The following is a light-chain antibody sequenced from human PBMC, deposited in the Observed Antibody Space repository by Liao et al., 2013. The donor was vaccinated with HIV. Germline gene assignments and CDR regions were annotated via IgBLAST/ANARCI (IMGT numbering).Light chain of an antibody. J-gene: IGLJ3*02. Sequence: SDDLTQPPSVSVSPGQTATITCSGEKVGSKNACWYQVKAGQSPLLVIYQDDKRPSTIPERFSGSNSGNTATLTITGTQALDEADYYCQTWDSSTVVFGGGTKLTVL. V-gene: IGLV3-1*01. CDR3: QTWDSSTVV. CDR2: QDD. CDR1: KVGSKN.